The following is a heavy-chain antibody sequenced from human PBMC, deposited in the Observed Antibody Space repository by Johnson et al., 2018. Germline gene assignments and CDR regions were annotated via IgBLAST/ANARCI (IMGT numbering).Heavy chain of an antibody. CDR1: GFTYSYYW. Sequence: VQLQESGGGLVQPGGSLRLSCVASGFTYSYYWMHWVRQAPGKGLVWVAHIHSSVSITTYADSVKGRFTISRDNAKNTLYLQMNSLRVEDTAVYYCARGKLGGFDIWGQGAVVTVSS. CDR3: ARGKLGGFDI. CDR2: IHSSVSIT. J-gene: IGHJ3*02. V-gene: IGHV3-74*01. D-gene: IGHD2-15*01.